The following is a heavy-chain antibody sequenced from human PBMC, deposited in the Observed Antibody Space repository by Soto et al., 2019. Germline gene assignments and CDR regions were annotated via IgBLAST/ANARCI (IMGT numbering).Heavy chain of an antibody. Sequence: XXTLSLPFIVSGDSISSSSYYWVWIRQPPGKGLEWIGSIYYSGTTYYNPSLEGRVTISIDTSKNQFSLKVSSLTAADTAVYYCAKTGPYDILTYWYFDLWGRGTLVTVSS. D-gene: IGHD3-9*01. CDR2: IYYSGTT. V-gene: IGHV4-39*01. CDR3: AKTGPYDILTYWYFDL. J-gene: IGHJ2*01. CDR1: GDSISSSSYY.